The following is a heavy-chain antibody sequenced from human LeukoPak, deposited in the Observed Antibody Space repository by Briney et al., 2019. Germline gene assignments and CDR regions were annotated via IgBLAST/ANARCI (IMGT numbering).Heavy chain of an antibody. CDR2: IYNRGST. J-gene: IGHJ5*02. D-gene: IGHD1-26*01. V-gene: IGHV4-30-4*08. CDR3: ARARVGVTPRKLFWFDP. Sequence: ASETLSLTRAVSGGSISRVDYYWSWIRHPPGKGLEWIGYIYNRGSTSYNPPLKSRVTISVNTSRNQFSLKLSSVTAAETAVYYCARARVGVTPRKLFWFDPWGQGTLVTVSS. CDR1: GGSISRVDYY.